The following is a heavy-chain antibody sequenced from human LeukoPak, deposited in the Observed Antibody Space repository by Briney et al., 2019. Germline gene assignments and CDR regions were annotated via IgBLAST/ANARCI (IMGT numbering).Heavy chain of an antibody. CDR2: IYYSGST. D-gene: IGHD6-19*01. J-gene: IGHJ4*02. V-gene: IGHV4-30-4*08. CDR1: GDSISSGTYF. CDR3: ARGEGIAVAGLPFDY. Sequence: SETLSLTCTVSGDSISSGTYFWSWIRQPAGKGLEWIGYIYYSGSTYYNPSLKSRVTISVDTSKNQFSLKLSSVTAADTAVYYCARGEGIAVAGLPFDYWGQGTLVTVSS.